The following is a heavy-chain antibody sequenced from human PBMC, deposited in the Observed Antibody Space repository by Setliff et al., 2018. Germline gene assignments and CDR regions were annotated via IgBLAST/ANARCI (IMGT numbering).Heavy chain of an antibody. CDR2: IYPDDSDS. CDR3: VRQAVAGSDAFDI. V-gene: IGHV5-51*01. J-gene: IGHJ3*02. Sequence: GESLKISCRASGYNFANYWIGWVRQMPGKGLEWMAIIYPDDSDSRHSPSFRGQVTVSADKSINTAYLQWNSLKASDTAVYYCVRQAVAGSDAFDIWGQGTMVTVSS. CDR1: GYNFANYW. D-gene: IGHD6-19*01.